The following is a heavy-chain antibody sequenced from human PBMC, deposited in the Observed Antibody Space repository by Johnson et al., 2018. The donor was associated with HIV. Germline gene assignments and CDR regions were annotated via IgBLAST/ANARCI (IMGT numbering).Heavy chain of an antibody. CDR2: ISYDGSNK. Sequence: QVKLVESGGGVVQPGRSLRLSCAASGFTFSSYAMHWVRQAPGKGLEWVAVISYDGSNKYYADSVKGRFTISRDNSKNTLYLQMNSLRVEDTAVYFCARDSSGSLDWGQGTMVTVS. D-gene: IGHD1-26*01. CDR1: GFTFSSYA. V-gene: IGHV3-30-3*01. CDR3: ARDSSGSLD. J-gene: IGHJ3*01.